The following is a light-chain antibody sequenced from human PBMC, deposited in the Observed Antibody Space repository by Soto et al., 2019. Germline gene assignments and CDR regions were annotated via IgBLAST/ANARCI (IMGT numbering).Light chain of an antibody. V-gene: IGKV3-20*01. CDR2: GAS. J-gene: IGKJ4*01. CDR1: QSISSGY. Sequence: ETVLTQSPGTLSLSPGERATLSCRASQSISSGYLAWYQQRPGQAPRLLIYGASSRATGIPDRFSGSGSGIDFTLTMSRLEPEDFAVYYCQQYGGSPLVTFGGGTKVEIK. CDR3: QQYGGSPLVT.